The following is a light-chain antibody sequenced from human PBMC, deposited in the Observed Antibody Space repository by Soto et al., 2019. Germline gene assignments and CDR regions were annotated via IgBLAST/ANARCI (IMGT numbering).Light chain of an antibody. V-gene: IGLV2-14*01. CDR1: SSDVGGYKF. CDR3: SSYAGSSPLYV. CDR2: EVT. J-gene: IGLJ1*01. Sequence: QSALTQPASVSGSPGQSITISCTGTSSDVGGYKFVSWYQQHPGKVPKLLIYEVTNRPSGVSNRFSGSKSGNTASLTISGLQAEDGADYYCSSYAGSSPLYVFGTGTRSPS.